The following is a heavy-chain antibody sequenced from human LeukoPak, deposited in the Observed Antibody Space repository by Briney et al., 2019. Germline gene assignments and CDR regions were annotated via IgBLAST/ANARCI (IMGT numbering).Heavy chain of an antibody. CDR1: GGSISSYY. J-gene: IGHJ4*02. V-gene: IGHV4-59*01. D-gene: IGHD2-21*02. CDR2: IYYSGST. CDR3: ARVSGDYYFDY. Sequence: PSETLSLTCTVSGGSISSYYWSWIRQPPGKGLGWIGYIYYSGSTNYNPSLKSRVTISVDTSKNQFSLKLSSVTAADTAVYYCARVSGDYYFDYWGRGTLVTVSS.